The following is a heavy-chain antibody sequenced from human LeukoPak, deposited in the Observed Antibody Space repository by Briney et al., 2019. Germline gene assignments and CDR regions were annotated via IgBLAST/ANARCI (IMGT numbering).Heavy chain of an antibody. CDR1: GGSISSYY. CDR2: IFSGGYT. V-gene: IGHV3-66*01. CDR3: ARDPRVDHCGMDV. J-gene: IGHJ6*02. D-gene: IGHD2-15*01. Sequence: ETLSLTCTVSGGSISSYYWSWIRQPPGKGLEWISIIFSGGYTDYADSVKGRFTISRDNSKNTLYLQMNSLRAEDTAVYCCARDPRVDHCGMDVWGQGTTVTVSS.